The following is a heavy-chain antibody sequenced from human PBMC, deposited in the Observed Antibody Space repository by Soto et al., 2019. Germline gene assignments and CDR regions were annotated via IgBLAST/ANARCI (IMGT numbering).Heavy chain of an antibody. D-gene: IGHD2-15*01. Sequence: GSLRLSCAASGFTFSSYAMSWVRQAPGMGLEWVAVIESGGSTHYADSVKGRFTISRDIPKNMIYLQLHTLRAEDTAVYYCAKDLGPLRLLNYYFYGLDVWGQGTTVTVSS. V-gene: IGHV3-23*01. J-gene: IGHJ6*02. CDR2: IESGGST. CDR1: GFTFSSYA. CDR3: AKDLGPLRLLNYYFYGLDV.